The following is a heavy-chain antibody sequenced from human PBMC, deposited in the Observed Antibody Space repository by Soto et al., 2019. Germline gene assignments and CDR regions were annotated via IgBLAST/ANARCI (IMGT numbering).Heavy chain of an antibody. V-gene: IGHV1-18*04. Sequence: ASVKVSCKASGYTFTSYSISWVRQAPGQGLEWMGWISAYNGNTNYAQKLQGRVTMTTDTSTSTAYMELRSLRSDDTAVYYCAINYKYYYDSSGYWFDPWGQGTLVTVSS. CDR3: AINYKYYYDSSGYWFDP. J-gene: IGHJ5*02. CDR1: GYTFTSYS. CDR2: ISAYNGNT. D-gene: IGHD3-22*01.